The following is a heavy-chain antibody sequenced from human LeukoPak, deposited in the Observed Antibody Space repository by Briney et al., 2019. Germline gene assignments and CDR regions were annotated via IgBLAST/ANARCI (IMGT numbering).Heavy chain of an antibody. CDR3: ARSLRWELPCYLDY. V-gene: IGHV1-2*02. D-gene: IGHD4-23*01. CDR1: GYTFTGHY. Sequence: EASVKVSCKASGYTFTGHYMHWVRQAPGQGLEWMGWINPSSGGTHFAQEFQGRVTMTRDTSISTAYIELNSLRSDDTAVYYCARSLRWELPCYLDYWGQGTLVTVSS. J-gene: IGHJ4*02. CDR2: INPSSGGT.